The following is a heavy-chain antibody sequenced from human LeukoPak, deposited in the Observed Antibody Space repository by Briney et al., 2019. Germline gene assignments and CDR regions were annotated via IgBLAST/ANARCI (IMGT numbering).Heavy chain of an antibody. CDR2: INPNSGGT. D-gene: IGHD6-19*01. V-gene: IGHV1-2*02. CDR1: GYTFTGYY. J-gene: IGHJ5*02. Sequence: VASVKVSCKGSGYTFTGYYMHWVRQAPGQGLEWMGWINPNSGGTNYAQKFQGRVTMTRDTSISTAYMELSRLRSDDTAVYYCAKAVAINWFDPWGQGTLVTVSS. CDR3: AKAVAINWFDP.